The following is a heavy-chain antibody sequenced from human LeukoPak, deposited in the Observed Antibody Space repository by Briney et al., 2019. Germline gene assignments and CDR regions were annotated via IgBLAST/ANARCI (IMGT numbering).Heavy chain of an antibody. D-gene: IGHD3-3*01. J-gene: IGHJ4*02. CDR1: GGSISSSSYY. V-gene: IGHV4-39*01. CDR2: IYYSGST. Sequence: SETLSLTCTVSGGSISSSSYYWGWIRQPPGKGLEWIGSIYYSGSTYYNPSRKSRVTISVDTSKNQFSLKLSSVTAADTAVYYCARQHYDFWSAYYPTYYFDYWGQGTLVTVSS. CDR3: ARQHYDFWSAYYPTYYFDY.